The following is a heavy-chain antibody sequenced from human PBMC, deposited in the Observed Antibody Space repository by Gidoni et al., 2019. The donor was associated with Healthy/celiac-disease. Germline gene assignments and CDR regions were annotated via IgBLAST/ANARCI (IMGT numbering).Heavy chain of an antibody. CDR3: ARERFGELGNWFDP. V-gene: IGHV4-31*03. CDR1: GGSISSGGYY. Sequence: QVQLQESGPGLVKPSQTLSLTCTVSGGSISSGGYYWSWIRQHPGKGLEWIGSIYYSGSTYYNPSLKSRVTISVDTSKNQFSLKLSSVTAADTAVYYCARERFGELGNWFDPWGQGTLVTVSS. J-gene: IGHJ5*02. D-gene: IGHD3-10*01. CDR2: IYYSGST.